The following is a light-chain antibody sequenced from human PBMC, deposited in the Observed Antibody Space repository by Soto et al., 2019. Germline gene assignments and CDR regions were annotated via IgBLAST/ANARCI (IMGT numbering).Light chain of an antibody. CDR3: CSYARSSTFGAHWL. J-gene: IGLJ3*02. CDR2: EGS. V-gene: IGLV2-23*01. Sequence: QSALTQPASVSGSPGQSITISCTGTSSDVGTYNFVSWYQQHPGKVPKLMIFEGSKRPSGVSDRFSGSKSGNTASLTISGLQAEDEADYYCCSYARSSTFGAHWLFGGGTKLTVL. CDR1: SSDVGTYNF.